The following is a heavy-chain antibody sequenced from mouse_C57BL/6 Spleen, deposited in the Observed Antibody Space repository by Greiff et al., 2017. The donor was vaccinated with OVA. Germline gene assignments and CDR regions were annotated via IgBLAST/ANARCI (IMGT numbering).Heavy chain of an antibody. CDR1: GFTFSSYG. CDR3: ASLGDY. D-gene: IGHD4-1*01. J-gene: IGHJ2*01. Sequence: EVQGVESGGDLVKPGGSLKLSCAASGFTFSSYGMSWVRQTPDKRLEWVATISSGGSYPYYPDSVKGRFTISRDNAKNTLYLQMSSLKSEDTAMYYCASLGDYWGQGTTLTVSS. CDR2: ISSGGSYP. V-gene: IGHV5-6*01.